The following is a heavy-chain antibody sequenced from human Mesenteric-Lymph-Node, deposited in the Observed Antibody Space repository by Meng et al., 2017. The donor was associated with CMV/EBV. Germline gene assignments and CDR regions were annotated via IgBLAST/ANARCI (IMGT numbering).Heavy chain of an antibody. J-gene: IGHJ4*02. D-gene: IGHD2/OR15-2a*01. Sequence: GESLTISCAASGFTFSSYGMHWVRQAPGKGLEWVAFIRNDGNYKYYADSVKGRFPISRDNSKNTLYLQMSSLRAEDTAVYYCAKQSSGEYTSISYYFDYWGQGTLVTVSS. V-gene: IGHV3-30*02. CDR3: AKQSSGEYTSISYYFDY. CDR2: IRNDGNYK. CDR1: GFTFSSYG.